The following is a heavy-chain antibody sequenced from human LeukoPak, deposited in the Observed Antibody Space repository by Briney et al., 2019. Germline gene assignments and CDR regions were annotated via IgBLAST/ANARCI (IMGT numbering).Heavy chain of an antibody. Sequence: SGTLSLTCAVYGGSFSGYYWSWIRQPPGKGLEWIGEINHSGSTNYNPSLKSRVTISVDTSKNQFSLKLSSVTAADTAVYYCARGRQNRALDYWGQGTLVTVSS. CDR1: GGSFSGYY. V-gene: IGHV4-34*01. D-gene: IGHD3-10*01. CDR2: INHSGST. J-gene: IGHJ4*02. CDR3: ARGRQNRALDY.